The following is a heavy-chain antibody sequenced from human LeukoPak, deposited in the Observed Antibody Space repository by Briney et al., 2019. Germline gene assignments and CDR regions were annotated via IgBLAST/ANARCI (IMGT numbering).Heavy chain of an antibody. Sequence: PSETLSLTCAVYGGSFSGYYWSWIRQPPGKGLEWIGEINHSGSTNYNPSLKSRVTISVDTSKNQFSLKLSSVTAADTAVYYCAKGAGPPWFDPWGQGTLVTVSS. CDR2: INHSGST. D-gene: IGHD6-19*01. CDR1: GGSFSGYY. J-gene: IGHJ5*02. CDR3: AKGAGPPWFDP. V-gene: IGHV4-34*01.